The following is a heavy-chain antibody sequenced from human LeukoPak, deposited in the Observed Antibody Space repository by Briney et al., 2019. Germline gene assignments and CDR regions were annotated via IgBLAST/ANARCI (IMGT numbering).Heavy chain of an antibody. CDR1: GGTFSSYA. V-gene: IGHV1-69*13. CDR2: IIPIFGTA. Sequence: ASVKVSCKASGGTFSSYAISWVRQAPGQGLEWMGGIIPIFGTAHYAQKFQGRVTITADESTSTAYMELSSLRSEDTAVYYCATSDDFWSGYQPPLYYYYMDVWGKGTTVTVSS. CDR3: ATSDDFWSGYQPPLYYYYMDV. D-gene: IGHD3-3*01. J-gene: IGHJ6*03.